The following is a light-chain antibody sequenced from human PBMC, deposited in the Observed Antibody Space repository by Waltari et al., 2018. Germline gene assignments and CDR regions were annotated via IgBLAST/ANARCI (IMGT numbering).Light chain of an antibody. Sequence: DIQMTQSPSSVSASVGDRVTISCRASQSLSAWLAWYQQKPGEAPKFLIYAASSLQPGVPSRFSGTGSGTDFTLTISSLQPEDFATYYCQQAISFPWTFGQGTKVEVK. J-gene: IGKJ1*01. CDR3: QQAISFPWT. CDR2: AAS. CDR1: QSLSAW. V-gene: IGKV1-12*01.